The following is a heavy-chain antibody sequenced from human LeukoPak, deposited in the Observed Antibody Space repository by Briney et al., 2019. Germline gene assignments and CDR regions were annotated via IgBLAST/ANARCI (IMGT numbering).Heavy chain of an antibody. D-gene: IGHD4-17*01. J-gene: IGHJ6*03. Sequence: GGSLRLSCAASGFTFSSYWMSWVRQAPGKGLEWVANIKQDGSEKYYVDSVKGRFTISRDNAKNSLYLQMNSLRAEDTAVYYCARGVIGDRFSYYYYYYYMDVWGKGTTVTISS. CDR2: IKQDGSEK. V-gene: IGHV3-7*01. CDR1: GFTFSSYW. CDR3: ARGVIGDRFSYYYYYYYMDV.